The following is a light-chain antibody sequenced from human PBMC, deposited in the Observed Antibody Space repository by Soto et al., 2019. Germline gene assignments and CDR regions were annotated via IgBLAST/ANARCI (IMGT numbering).Light chain of an antibody. CDR1: SSNIGAGYD. V-gene: IGLV1-40*01. CDR3: QSYDSRLSGVV. CDR2: GNS. J-gene: IGLJ2*01. Sequence: QLVLTQPLSVSGAPGQRVTISCTGSSSNIGAGYDVHWYQQLPGTAHKLLIYGNSNRPSGVPDRFSGSKSGTSASLAITGLQAEDEADYYCQSYDSRLSGVVFGGGTKLTVL.